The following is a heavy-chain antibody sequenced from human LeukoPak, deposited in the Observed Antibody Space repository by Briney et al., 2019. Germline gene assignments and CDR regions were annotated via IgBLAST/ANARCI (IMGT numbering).Heavy chain of an antibody. Sequence: GGSLRLSCAASGFTFSSYSMNWVRQAPGKGLEWVSSISSSSSYIYYADSVKGRFTISRDNAKNSLYLQMNSLRAEDTAVYYCAADYYDILTGYYGNAFDIWGQGTMVTVSS. CDR1: GFTFSSYS. CDR3: AADYYDILTGYYGNAFDI. CDR2: ISSSSSYI. D-gene: IGHD3-9*01. V-gene: IGHV3-21*01. J-gene: IGHJ3*02.